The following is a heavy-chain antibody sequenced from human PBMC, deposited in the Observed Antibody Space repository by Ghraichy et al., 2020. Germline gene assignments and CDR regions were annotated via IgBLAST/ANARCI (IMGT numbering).Heavy chain of an antibody. D-gene: IGHD6-13*01. V-gene: IGHV4-34*01. CDR1: GGSFSGYY. CDR3: ATGYSSSWYRGGVSFDY. CDR2: INHSGST. Sequence: SETLSLTCAVYGGSFSGYYWSWIRQPPGKGLEWIGEINHSGSTNYNPSLKSRVTISVDTSKNQFSLKLSSVTAADTAVYYCATGYSSSWYRGGVSFDYWGQGTLVTVSS. J-gene: IGHJ4*02.